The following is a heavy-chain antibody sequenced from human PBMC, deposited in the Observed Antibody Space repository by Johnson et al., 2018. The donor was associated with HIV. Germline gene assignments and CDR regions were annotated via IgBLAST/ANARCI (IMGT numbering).Heavy chain of an antibody. CDR2: IGTAGDT. J-gene: IGHJ3*02. Sequence: VQLVESGGGVVQPGRYLRLSCAASGFTFSSYDMHWVRQATGKGLEWVSAIGTAGDTYYPGSVKGRFTISRENAKNSLYLQMNSLRAGDTAVYYCAKDSKRELLQGKDAFDIWGQGTMVTVSS. D-gene: IGHD1-26*01. V-gene: IGHV3-13*01. CDR3: AKDSKRELLQGKDAFDI. CDR1: GFTFSSYD.